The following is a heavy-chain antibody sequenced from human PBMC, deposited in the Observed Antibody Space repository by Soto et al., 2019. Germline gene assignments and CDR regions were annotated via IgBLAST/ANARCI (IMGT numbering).Heavy chain of an antibody. CDR3: ARAERYCSSTSCSGYFDY. CDR2: ISSSSSYT. J-gene: IGHJ4*02. Sequence: QVQLVESGGGLVKPGGSLRLSCAASGFTFSDYYMSWIRQAPGKGLEWVSYISSSSSYTNYADSVKGRFTISRDNAKNSLYLQMNSLRAEDTAVYYCARAERYCSSTSCSGYFDYWGQGTLVTVSS. CDR1: GFTFSDYY. V-gene: IGHV3-11*06. D-gene: IGHD2-2*01.